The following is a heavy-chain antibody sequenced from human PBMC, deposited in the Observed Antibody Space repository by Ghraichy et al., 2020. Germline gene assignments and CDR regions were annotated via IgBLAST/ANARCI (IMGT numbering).Heavy chain of an antibody. CDR3: AREHFGHYDFWSGYYLTWIVQTSFDY. CDR2: ISYDGSNK. CDR1: GFTFSSYA. V-gene: IGHV3-30*04. D-gene: IGHD3-3*01. J-gene: IGHJ4*02. Sequence: GGSLRLSCAASGFTFSSYAMHWVRQAPGKGLEWVAVISYDGSNKYYADSVKGRFTISRDNSKNTLYLQMNSLRAEDTAVYYCAREHFGHYDFWSGYYLTWIVQTSFDYWGQGTLVTVSS.